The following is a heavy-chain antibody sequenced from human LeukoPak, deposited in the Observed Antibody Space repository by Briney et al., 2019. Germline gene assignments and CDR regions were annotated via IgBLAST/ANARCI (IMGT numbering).Heavy chain of an antibody. CDR3: ANRYCTSSSCSRTLEN. J-gene: IGHJ4*02. Sequence: PGGSLRLSCAASGFTFSSYAMSWVRQAPGKGLEWVSAISGSGGSTYYADSVKGRFTISRDNSKNTLYLHMNSLRAEDTAVYYCANRYCTSSSCSRTLENWGQGTLVTVSS. D-gene: IGHD2-2*01. CDR1: GFTFSSYA. V-gene: IGHV3-23*01. CDR2: ISGSGGST.